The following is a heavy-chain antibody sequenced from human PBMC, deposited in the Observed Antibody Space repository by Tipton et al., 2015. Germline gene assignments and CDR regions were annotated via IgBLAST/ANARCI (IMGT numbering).Heavy chain of an antibody. CDR1: GYTFAHYG. Sequence: QSGAEVKKPGASVKVSCKASGYTFAHYGYSWVRQAPGQGLEWLGWISAYNGNTKYAQNLQGRVTVTTDTSTSTASMELRSLRAEDTAVYYCARDASMSSSCFDYWGQGTLVTVSS. V-gene: IGHV1-18*01. CDR2: ISAYNGNT. CDR3: ARDASMSSSCFDY. J-gene: IGHJ4*02. D-gene: IGHD6-13*01.